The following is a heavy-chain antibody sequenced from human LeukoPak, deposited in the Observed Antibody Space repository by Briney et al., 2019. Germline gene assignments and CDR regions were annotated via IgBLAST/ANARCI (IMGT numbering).Heavy chain of an antibody. V-gene: IGHV1-46*01. CDR2: LNPSGGST. CDR3: ASFRLSYYYDSGSADAFDI. D-gene: IGHD3-10*01. CDR1: GYSLTAYY. J-gene: IGHJ3*02. Sequence: ASVKVSCKASGYSLTAYYMHWIRQAPGQGLEWMGILNPSGGSTIYAQKFQGRVTMTRDTSTSTVYMELSSLRAEDTAVYYCASFRLSYYYDSGSADAFDIWGQGTMVTVSS.